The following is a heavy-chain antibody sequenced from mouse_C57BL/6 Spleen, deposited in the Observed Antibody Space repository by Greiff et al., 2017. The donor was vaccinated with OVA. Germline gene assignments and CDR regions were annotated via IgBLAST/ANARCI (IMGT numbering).Heavy chain of an antibody. J-gene: IGHJ4*01. D-gene: IGHD1-1*01. CDR2: ISYDGSN. CDR3: ARGGITTVVVPYAMDY. Sequence: EVQLQQSGPGLVKPSQSLSLTCSVTGYSITSGYYWNWIRQFPGNKLEWMGYISYDGSNNYNPSLKNRISITRDTSKNQFFLKLNSVTTEDTATYYCARGGITTVVVPYAMDYWGQGTSVTVSS. CDR1: GYSITSGYY. V-gene: IGHV3-6*01.